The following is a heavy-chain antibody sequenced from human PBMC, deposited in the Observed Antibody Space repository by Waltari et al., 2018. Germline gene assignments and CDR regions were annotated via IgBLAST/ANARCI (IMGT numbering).Heavy chain of an antibody. Sequence: QVQLQQGGAGVLKPAETLSLSGAVYGGSLRCYYWSWSRQPPGKGLEWIGEINHSGSTNYNPSLQRSFPISVAPSPNHFSLMLISVTAAATSVYYCARGSSSWYGPYFPSWGQVTLVTLSS. CDR2: INHSGST. CDR3: ARGSSSWYGPYFPS. CDR1: GGSLRCYY. D-gene: IGHD6-13*01. J-gene: IGHJ4*02. V-gene: IGHV4-34*01.